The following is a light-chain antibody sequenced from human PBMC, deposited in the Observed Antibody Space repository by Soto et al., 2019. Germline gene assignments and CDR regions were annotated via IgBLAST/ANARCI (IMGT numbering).Light chain of an antibody. CDR1: SSDLGDYNY. V-gene: IGLV2-14*01. CDR2: EVT. J-gene: IGLJ2*01. Sequence: QSALTQPASMSGSPGQSTTISCTGTSSDLGDYNYVSWYQQHPGKAPKLMIFEVTNRPSGVSSRFSGSKSGNTASLTISGLQAEDEAHYCTSYTSSTTVIFGGGTKVTVL. CDR3: TSYTSSTTVI.